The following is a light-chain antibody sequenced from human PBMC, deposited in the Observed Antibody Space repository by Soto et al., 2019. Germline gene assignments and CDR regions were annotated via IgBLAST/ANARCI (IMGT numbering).Light chain of an antibody. V-gene: IGLV1-47*01. CDR3: AAWDDSLSVV. Sequence: QSVLTQPPSASGTPGQRVTISCSGSGSNIGSNYVYWYQHLPGTAPKLLIYRDNQRPSGVPDRFSGSKSGTSASLAISGLRSEDEADYYCAAWDDSLSVVFGGGTKLTVL. CDR1: GSNIGSNY. J-gene: IGLJ2*01. CDR2: RDN.